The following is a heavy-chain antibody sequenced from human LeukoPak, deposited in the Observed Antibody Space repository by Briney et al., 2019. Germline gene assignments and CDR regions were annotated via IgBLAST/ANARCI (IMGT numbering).Heavy chain of an antibody. V-gene: IGHV3-21*01. CDR1: GFTFSSYS. CDR2: ISSSSSYI. Sequence: GGSLRLSCAASGFTFSSYSMNWVRQAPGKGLEWVSSISSSSSYIYYADSVKGRFTISRDNAKNSLYLQMNSLRAEDTAVYYCARDSQYYYDSNGYYWIPYYFDYWGQGTLVTVSS. CDR3: ARDSQYYYDSNGYYWIPYYFDY. J-gene: IGHJ4*02. D-gene: IGHD3-22*01.